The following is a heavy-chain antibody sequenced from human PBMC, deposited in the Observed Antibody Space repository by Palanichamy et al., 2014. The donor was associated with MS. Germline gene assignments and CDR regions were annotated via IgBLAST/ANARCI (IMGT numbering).Heavy chain of an antibody. CDR2: INAAKGFT. J-gene: IGHJ4*02. V-gene: IGHV1-3*01. D-gene: IGHD1-1*01. Sequence: QVHLVQSGAEVKKPGASVKVSCKASGYTFTAYALHWVRQAPGQRLEWMGWINAAKGFTKYSQKFQGRVTITRDTSASTAYMELSGLRSEDTAIYYCARDLIQLWRGLDHWGQGTLVTV. CDR3: ARDLIQLWRGLDH. CDR1: GYTFTAYA.